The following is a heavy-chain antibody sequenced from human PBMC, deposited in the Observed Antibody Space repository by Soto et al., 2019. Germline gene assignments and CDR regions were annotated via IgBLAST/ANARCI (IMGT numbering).Heavy chain of an antibody. Sequence: PSETLSLTCTVSGGSISSYYWSWIRQPPGKGLEWIGYIYYSGRTNYNPSLKSRVTISVDTSKNQFSLKLSSVTAADTAVYYCARLRDGYSQTESWFDPWGQGTLVTVSS. J-gene: IGHJ5*02. CDR3: ARLRDGYSQTESWFDP. CDR1: GGSISSYY. CDR2: IYYSGRT. V-gene: IGHV4-59*01. D-gene: IGHD2-15*01.